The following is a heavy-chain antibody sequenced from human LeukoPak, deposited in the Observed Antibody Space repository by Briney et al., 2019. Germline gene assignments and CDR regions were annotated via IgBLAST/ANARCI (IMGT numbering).Heavy chain of an antibody. D-gene: IGHD3-16*01. CDR3: ARVLGEGCYYGMDV. V-gene: IGHV3-21*01. CDR1: GFTFSSYS. CDR2: ISSSSSYI. J-gene: IGHJ6*02. Sequence: PGGSLRLSCAASGFTFSSYSMNWVRQAPGKGLEWVSSISSSSSYIYYADSVKGRFTISRDNAKNSLYLQMNSLRAEDTAVYYCARVLGEGCYYGMDVWGQGTTVTVSS.